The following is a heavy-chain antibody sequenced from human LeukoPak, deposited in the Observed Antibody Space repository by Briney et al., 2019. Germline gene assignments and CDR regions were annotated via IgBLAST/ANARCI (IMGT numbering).Heavy chain of an antibody. D-gene: IGHD6-13*01. CDR1: EFTFSSYA. Sequence: PGGSLRLSCAASEFTFSSYAMSWVRQAPGKGLEWVSSISYSGGSTYYADSVKGRFTISRDSSKNTLFLQMNSLRAEDTAVYYCAKGDSSTWYRDWGQGTLVTVSS. J-gene: IGHJ4*02. V-gene: IGHV3-23*01. CDR3: AKGDSSTWYRD. CDR2: ISYSGGST.